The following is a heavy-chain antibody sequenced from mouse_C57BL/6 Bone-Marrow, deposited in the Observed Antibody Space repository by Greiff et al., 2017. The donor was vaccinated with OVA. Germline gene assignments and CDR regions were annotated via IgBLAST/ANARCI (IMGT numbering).Heavy chain of an antibody. Sequence: ESGPGLVKPSQSLSLTCSVTGYSITSGYYWNWIRQFPGNKLEWMGYISYDGSNNYNPSLKNRISITRDTSKNQFFLKLNSVTTEDTATYYCERNAYYSNYDYYAMDYWGQGTSVTVSS. CDR1: GYSITSGYY. D-gene: IGHD2-5*01. J-gene: IGHJ4*01. CDR2: ISYDGSN. CDR3: ERNAYYSNYDYYAMDY. V-gene: IGHV3-6*01.